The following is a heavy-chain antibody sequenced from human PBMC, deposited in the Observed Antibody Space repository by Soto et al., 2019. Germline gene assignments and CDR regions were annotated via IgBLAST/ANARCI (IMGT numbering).Heavy chain of an antibody. Sequence: PGGSLRLSCAASGFTLSSYGMHWVRQAPGKGLEWVAVISYDGSNKYYADSVKGRFTISRDNSKNTLYLQMNSLRAEDTAVYYCAKGKDTYYYHHYGMDVWGQGTTVTVSS. CDR3: AKGKDTYYYHHYGMDV. J-gene: IGHJ6*02. V-gene: IGHV3-30*18. CDR2: ISYDGSNK. CDR1: GFTLSSYG. D-gene: IGHD2-15*01.